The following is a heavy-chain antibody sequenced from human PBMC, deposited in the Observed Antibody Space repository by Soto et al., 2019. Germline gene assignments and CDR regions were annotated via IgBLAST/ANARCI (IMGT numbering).Heavy chain of an antibody. V-gene: IGHV4-4*02. Sequence: QVQLQESGPGLVKPSGTLSLTCAVSGVSIGSHDWWTWVRQPPGKGLEWIGESAQSGNTNYNSSLERRVTISLDKSKNHFSLQLSSVTVADTAVYYCATRDTGRVYWGQGTLVTVSS. CDR2: SAQSGNT. D-gene: IGHD5-18*01. J-gene: IGHJ4*02. CDR1: GVSIGSHDW. CDR3: ATRDTGRVY.